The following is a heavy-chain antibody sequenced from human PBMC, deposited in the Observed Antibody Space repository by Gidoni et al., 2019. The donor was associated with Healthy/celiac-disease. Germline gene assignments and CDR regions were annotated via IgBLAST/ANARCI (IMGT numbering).Heavy chain of an antibody. CDR1: GGSIRSGGYS. J-gene: IGHJ4*02. Sequence: QLQLQESGSGLVKPSQTLSLTCAVSGGSIRSGGYSWSWIRQPPGKGLEWIGYIYHSGSTYYNPSLKSRVTISVDRSKNQFSLKLSSVTAADTAVYYCARGSYYDSSGPFDYWGQGTLVTVSS. V-gene: IGHV4-30-2*01. CDR3: ARGSYYDSSGPFDY. D-gene: IGHD3-22*01. CDR2: IYHSGST.